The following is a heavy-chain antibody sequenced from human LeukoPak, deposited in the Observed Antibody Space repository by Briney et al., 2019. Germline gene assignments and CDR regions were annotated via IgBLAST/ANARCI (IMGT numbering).Heavy chain of an antibody. CDR3: ARGSRSPVGGLLYVY. CDR1: GGSFSGYY. Sequence: PPQTVSLTCAVYGGSFSGYYWSWIRQPPGEGLEWVGKINKSGSTNYTPSLKSRVSISVDPSKNRSSLRLSSVTAADTAVYYCARGSRSPVGGLLYVYWGQGTLVTASS. CDR2: INKSGST. D-gene: IGHD3-10*01. J-gene: IGHJ4*02. V-gene: IGHV4-34*01.